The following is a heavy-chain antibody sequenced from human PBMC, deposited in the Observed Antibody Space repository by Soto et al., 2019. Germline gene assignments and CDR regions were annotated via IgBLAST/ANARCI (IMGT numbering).Heavy chain of an antibody. CDR2: IKSDGSTT. V-gene: IGHV3-74*01. CDR3: ATEGQLGY. D-gene: IGHD1-1*01. CDR1: GFTFSNYW. Sequence: VQLVESGGGLVQPGGSLRLSCAASGFTFSNYWMHWVRQAPGRGLVWVSRIKSDGSTTSYADSVKGRFTISRDNTKNTLYLQMNSLRVEDTAVYYCATEGQLGYWVQGALVTVSS. J-gene: IGHJ4*02.